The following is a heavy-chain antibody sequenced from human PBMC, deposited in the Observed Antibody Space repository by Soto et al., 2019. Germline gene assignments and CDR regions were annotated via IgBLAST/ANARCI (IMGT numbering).Heavy chain of an antibody. Sequence: DVQLVESGGGLVQPGRSLRLSCAASGFTFDDYAMHWVRQAPGKGLEWVSGISWNSGSIGYADSVKGRFTISRDNAKNSLYLQMNSLRAEDTALYYCAKGYDYGDYGSDFDYWGQGTLVTVSS. D-gene: IGHD4-17*01. CDR3: AKGYDYGDYGSDFDY. V-gene: IGHV3-9*01. CDR1: GFTFDDYA. CDR2: ISWNSGSI. J-gene: IGHJ4*02.